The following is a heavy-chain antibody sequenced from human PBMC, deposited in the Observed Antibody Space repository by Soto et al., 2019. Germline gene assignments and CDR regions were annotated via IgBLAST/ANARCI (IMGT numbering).Heavy chain of an antibody. J-gene: IGHJ4*02. CDR1: GASFSSGNQY. CDR3: ARGWDANS. CDR2: IYNSVIT. Sequence: PSETLSLTCALSGASFSSGNQYWSWIRQPPGKRLEWIGFIYNSVITNYSPSLKSRVSISADTSRNQFSLKMSSVTAADTAVYYCARGWDANSWGQGALVTVSS. D-gene: IGHD6-19*01. V-gene: IGHV4-61*01.